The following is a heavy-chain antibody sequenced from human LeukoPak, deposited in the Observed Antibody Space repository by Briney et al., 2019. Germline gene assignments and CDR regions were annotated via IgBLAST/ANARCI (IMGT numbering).Heavy chain of an antibody. CDR2: IYTSGST. CDR3: ARDLGGYDILTGYSFDY. V-gene: IGHV4-61*02. D-gene: IGHD3-9*01. Sequence: SETLSLTCAVSGGSISSGGYSWSWIRQPPGKGLEWIGRIYTSGSTNYNPSLKSRVTMSVDTSKNQFSLKLSSVTAADTAVYYCARDLGGYDILTGYSFDYWGQGTLVTVSS. J-gene: IGHJ4*02. CDR1: GGSISSGGYS.